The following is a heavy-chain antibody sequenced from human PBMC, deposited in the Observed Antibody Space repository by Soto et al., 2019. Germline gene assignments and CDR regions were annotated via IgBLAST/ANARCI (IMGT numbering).Heavy chain of an antibody. D-gene: IGHD4-4*01. V-gene: IGHV1-69*13. CDR1: GGTFSTYA. Sequence: ASVKVSCKASGGTFSTYAISWVRQAPGQGLEWMGGIIPIFGTENYAQKFQGRVTITADESTSTAYMELSSLRSEDTAVYYCARVYSNYEWGYYYYYDMDVWGQGTTVTVSS. CDR2: IIPIFGTE. CDR3: ARVYSNYEWGYYYYYDMDV. J-gene: IGHJ6*02.